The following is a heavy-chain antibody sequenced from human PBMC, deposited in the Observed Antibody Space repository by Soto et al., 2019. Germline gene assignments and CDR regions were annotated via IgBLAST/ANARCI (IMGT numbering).Heavy chain of an antibody. J-gene: IGHJ6*02. Sequence: GGSLRLSCAASGFAFNSHSMTWVRQAPGKGLEWVSSISISSGYIYYADSVRGRFTISRDNSKNSLSLEMNSLRVDDTAVYFCARAPLLSSRHVNSLYYYGMDVWGPGITVTVSS. D-gene: IGHD3-16*02. CDR1: GFAFNSHS. CDR2: ISISSGYI. CDR3: ARAPLLSSRHVNSLYYYGMDV. V-gene: IGHV3-21*01.